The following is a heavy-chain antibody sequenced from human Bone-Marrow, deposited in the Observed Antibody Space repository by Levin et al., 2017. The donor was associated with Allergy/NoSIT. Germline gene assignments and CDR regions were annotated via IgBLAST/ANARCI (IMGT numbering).Heavy chain of an antibody. J-gene: IGHJ4*02. Sequence: SLKISCAASGFTFDDYAMHWVRQAPGKGLEWVSGISLRSTSIAYADSVKGRFTISRDNAKNSLFLQMDSLRADDTALYYCVKDMGATVAAPGAFLFDFWGQGTLVTVSS. CDR1: GFTFDDYA. D-gene: IGHD4-23*01. V-gene: IGHV3-9*01. CDR3: VKDMGATVAAPGAFLFDF. CDR2: ISLRSTSI.